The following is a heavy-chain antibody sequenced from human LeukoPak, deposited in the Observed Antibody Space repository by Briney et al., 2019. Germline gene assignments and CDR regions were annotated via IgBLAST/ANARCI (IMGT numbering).Heavy chain of an antibody. Sequence: GGSLRLSCAASGFTFSSYWIHWLRQAPGKGPVWVSRIDSDGSTTTYADSVKGRFTISRDNAKNTLYLQMNSLRAEDTAVYYCTRSGRQLRLDYWGQGTLVTVSS. CDR3: TRSGRQLRLDY. D-gene: IGHD5-18*01. V-gene: IGHV3-74*01. CDR1: GFTFSSYW. J-gene: IGHJ4*02. CDR2: IDSDGSTT.